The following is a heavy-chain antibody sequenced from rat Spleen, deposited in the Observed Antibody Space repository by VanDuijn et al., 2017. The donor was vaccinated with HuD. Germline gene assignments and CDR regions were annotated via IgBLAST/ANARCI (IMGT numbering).Heavy chain of an antibody. CDR3: TRNRYRYTSGYVMDA. CDR1: GFSLTSYD. CDR2: IWGDGST. V-gene: IGHV2-1*01. D-gene: IGHD1-5*01. Sequence: QVQLKESGPGLVQPSQTLSLTCTVSGFSLTSYDVHWVRQPPGKGLEWMGGIWGDGSTKYNSALKSRLSISRDTSKSQVFLKMNSLQTEDTAIYFCTRNRYRYTSGYVMDAWGQGTSVTVSS. J-gene: IGHJ4*01.